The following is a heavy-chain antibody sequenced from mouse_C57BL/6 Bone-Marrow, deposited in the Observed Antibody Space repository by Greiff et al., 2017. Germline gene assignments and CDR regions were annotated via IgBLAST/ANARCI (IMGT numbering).Heavy chain of an antibody. CDR3: ARGDYGLHMDY. D-gene: IGHD1-1*01. J-gene: IGHJ4*01. CDR1: GYTFTSYT. Sequence: VQGVESGAELARPGASVKMSCKASGYTFTSYTMHWVKQRPGQGLEWIGYINPSSGYTKYNQKFKDKATLTADKSSSTAYMQLSSLTSEDSAVYYCARGDYGLHMDYWGQGTSVTVSS. CDR2: INPSSGYT. V-gene: IGHV1-4*01.